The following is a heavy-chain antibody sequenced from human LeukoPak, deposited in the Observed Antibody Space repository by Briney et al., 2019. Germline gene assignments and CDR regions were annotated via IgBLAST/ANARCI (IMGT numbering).Heavy chain of an antibody. J-gene: IGHJ4*02. CDR3: ARDDFYGSGRKSGLFDY. D-gene: IGHD3-10*01. V-gene: IGHV4-4*07. Sequence: SETLSLTCAGSGGSVSNSYWSWLRHPAGQGLEWIGHIYHDGNTNYHPSLQGRLTMSRDTSKNPVSLRLTSVTAADTALYYCARDDFYGSGRKSGLFDYWGQGILVIVSS. CDR2: IYHDGNT. CDR1: GGSVSNSY.